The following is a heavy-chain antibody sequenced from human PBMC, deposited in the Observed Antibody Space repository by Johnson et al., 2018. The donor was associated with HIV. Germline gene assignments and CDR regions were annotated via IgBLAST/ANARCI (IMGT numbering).Heavy chain of an antibody. CDR3: ARAGGTGTDYDAFDM. V-gene: IGHV3-20*04. CDR1: GFTFDDYG. D-gene: IGHD1-7*01. J-gene: IGHJ3*02. Sequence: EMQLVESGGGVVRPGGSLRLSCAASGFTFDDYGMSWVRQAPGKGLEWVSGINWSGGSAGYALSVKGRFTISRDNAKNSLYLQMNRLRAEDTALYYCARAGGTGTDYDAFDMGGQGTMVTVSS. CDR2: INWSGGSA.